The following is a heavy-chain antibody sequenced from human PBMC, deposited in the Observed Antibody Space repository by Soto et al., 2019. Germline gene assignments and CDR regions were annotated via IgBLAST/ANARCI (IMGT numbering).Heavy chain of an antibody. D-gene: IGHD4-17*01. CDR1: GGSISSGDYY. V-gene: IGHV4-30-4*01. J-gene: IGHJ6*02. Sequence: QVQLQESGPGLVKPSQTLSLTCTVSGGSISSGDYYWSWIRQPPGKGLGWIGYIYYSGSTYYNPSPKSRVTISVDTSKNQFSLKLSSVTAADTAVYYCARGVYGDYIEGYYYYGMDVWGQGTTVTVAS. CDR2: IYYSGST. CDR3: ARGVYGDYIEGYYYYGMDV.